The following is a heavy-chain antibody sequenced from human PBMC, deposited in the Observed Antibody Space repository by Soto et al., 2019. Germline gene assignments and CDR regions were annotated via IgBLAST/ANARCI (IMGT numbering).Heavy chain of an antibody. D-gene: IGHD2-2*02. V-gene: IGHV4-59*01. CDR2: IYYSGST. J-gene: IGHJ4*02. CDR1: GGSISSYY. Sequence: SETLSLTCTVSGGSISSYYWSWIRQPPGKGLEWIGYIYYSGSTNYNPSLQSRVTISVDTSKNQFSLKLSSVTAADTAVYYCARSLVYADYFDYWGQGTLVTVSS. CDR3: ARSLVYADYFDY.